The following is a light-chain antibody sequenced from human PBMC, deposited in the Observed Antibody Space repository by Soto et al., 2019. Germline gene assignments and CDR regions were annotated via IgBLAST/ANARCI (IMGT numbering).Light chain of an antibody. CDR3: QQYNSYSRT. V-gene: IGKV1-5*01. Sequence: DIQMTQSPSTLSASVGDRVTITCRASQSISNWMAWYQQKPGKAPKLLIYDASSLEGGVPSRFSGSGSGTEFTLTISSLQPDDFATYYSQQYNSYSRTFGQGTKVEIK. CDR1: QSISNW. CDR2: DAS. J-gene: IGKJ1*01.